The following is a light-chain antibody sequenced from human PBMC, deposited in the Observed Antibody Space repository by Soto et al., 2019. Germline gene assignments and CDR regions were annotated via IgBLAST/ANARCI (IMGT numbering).Light chain of an antibody. CDR3: QQYNSYST. V-gene: IGKV1-5*01. CDR2: DVS. J-gene: IGKJ1*01. Sequence: DIQMTQSPSTLSASVGDRVTITFRASQSISNWLAWYQQKPGKAPTLLIYDVSRLESGVPSRFSGSGSGTEFTLTINSLQPDDFATYYCQQYNSYSTFGQGTKVDIK. CDR1: QSISNW.